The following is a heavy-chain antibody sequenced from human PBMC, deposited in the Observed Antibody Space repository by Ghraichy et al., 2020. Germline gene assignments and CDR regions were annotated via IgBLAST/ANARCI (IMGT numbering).Heavy chain of an antibody. CDR3: VREVRDATGGGAFDI. Sequence: GVLRLSCAASGFTFGSFEMHWVRQAPGKGLQWVSYISTSGSSISYANSVQGRFTFSRDNARNSLYLQMSSLRADDTALYYCVREVRDATGGGAFDIWGQGTKVTVSS. J-gene: IGHJ3*02. CDR2: ISTSGSSI. V-gene: IGHV3-48*03. D-gene: IGHD2-8*02. CDR1: GFTFGSFE.